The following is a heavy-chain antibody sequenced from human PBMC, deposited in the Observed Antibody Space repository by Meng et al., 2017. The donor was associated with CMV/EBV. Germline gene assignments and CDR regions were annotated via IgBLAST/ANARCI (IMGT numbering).Heavy chain of an antibody. D-gene: IGHD6-13*01. CDR1: GYTFTGYY. CDR3: ARGPYIAAATGGRFDY. Sequence: ASVKVSCKASGYTFTGYYMHWVRQAPGQGLEWMGWINPNSGGTNYAQKVQGRVTMTRDTSISTAYMELSRLRSDDTAVYYCARGPYIAAATGGRFDYWGQGTLVTVSS. J-gene: IGHJ4*02. V-gene: IGHV1-2*02. CDR2: INPNSGGT.